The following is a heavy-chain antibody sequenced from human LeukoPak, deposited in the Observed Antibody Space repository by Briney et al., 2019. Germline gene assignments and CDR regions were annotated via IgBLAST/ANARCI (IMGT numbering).Heavy chain of an antibody. D-gene: IGHD2-21*02. Sequence: GGSLRLSCAASGFTFSSYWMHWVRQAPGKGLVWVSRINSDGSSTSYADSVKGRFTISRDNAKNTLYLQMNSLRAEDTAVYYCARDKVVTRYYYYYYMDVWGKGTTVTVSS. CDR2: INSDGSST. CDR3: ARDKVVTRYYYYYYMDV. V-gene: IGHV3-74*01. CDR1: GFTFSSYW. J-gene: IGHJ6*03.